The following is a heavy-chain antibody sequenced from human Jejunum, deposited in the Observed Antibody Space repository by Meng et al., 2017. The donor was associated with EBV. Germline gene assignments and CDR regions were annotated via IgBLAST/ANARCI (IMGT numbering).Heavy chain of an antibody. V-gene: IGHV4-4*02. CDR2: INKSGST. Sequence: QVQLQESGPGLVKPSGXLSLTCAVSGDNIAGSHRWSGVRQSPEKGLEWIGDINKSGSTTSNPSLESRVTLSVDTSKNQFSLRLNSVTAADTAIYYCARVVNWDYGDYGAFDSWGQGALVNVSS. D-gene: IGHD4-17*01. CDR3: ARVVNWDYGDYGAFDS. CDR1: GDNIAGSHR. J-gene: IGHJ4*02.